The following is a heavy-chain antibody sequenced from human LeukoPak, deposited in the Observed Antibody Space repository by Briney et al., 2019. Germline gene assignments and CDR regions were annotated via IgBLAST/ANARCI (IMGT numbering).Heavy chain of an antibody. D-gene: IGHD3-3*01. CDR2: IYHSGST. J-gene: IGHJ4*02. V-gene: IGHV4-38-2*01. CDR3: ARHGFYDFWSGYSDPFDY. CDR1: GYSISSGYY. Sequence: SETLSLTCAVSGYSISSGYYCGWIRQPPGKGLEWIGSIYHSGSTYYNPSLKSRVTISVDTSKNQFSLKLSSVTAADTAVYYCARHGFYDFWSGYSDPFDYWGQGTLVTVSS.